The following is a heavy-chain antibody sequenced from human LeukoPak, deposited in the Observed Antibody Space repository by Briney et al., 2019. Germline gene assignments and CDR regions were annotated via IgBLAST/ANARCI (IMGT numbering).Heavy chain of an antibody. CDR2: INPNNGGT. CDR1: GYSFTAFY. CDR3: ASRPGVSAGPLDY. Sequence: ASVKVSCKASGYSFTAFYIHWVRQAPGQGLEWMGWINPNNGGTNYAQKFQGRVTMTRDTSISTAYMEVSRLTSDDTAVYYCASRPGVSAGPLDYWGQGTLVTVSS. V-gene: IGHV1-2*02. D-gene: IGHD6-13*01. J-gene: IGHJ4*02.